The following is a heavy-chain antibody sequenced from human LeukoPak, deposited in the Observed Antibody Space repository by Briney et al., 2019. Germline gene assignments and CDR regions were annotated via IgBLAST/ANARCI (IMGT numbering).Heavy chain of an antibody. D-gene: IGHD5-12*01. V-gene: IGHV3-33*06. J-gene: IGHJ4*02. CDR2: IWYDGSNK. Sequence: GGSLRLSCAASGFTFSSYGMHWVRQAPGKGLEWVAVIWYDGSNKYYADSVKGRFTISRDNSKNTLYLQMNSLRAEDTAVYYCAKDLGGYDSLYFDYWGQGTLVTVSS. CDR3: AKDLGGYDSLYFDY. CDR1: GFTFSSYG.